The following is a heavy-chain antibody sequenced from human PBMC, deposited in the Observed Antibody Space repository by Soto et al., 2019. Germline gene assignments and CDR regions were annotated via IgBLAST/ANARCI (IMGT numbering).Heavy chain of an antibody. CDR1: GFTFSRYA. D-gene: IGHD3-22*01. CDR2: ISGSGGST. Sequence: PGGSLRLSCAASGFTFSRYAMSWVRQAPGKGLEWVSAISGSGGSTYYADSVKGRFTISRDNSKNTLYLQMNSLRAEDTAVYYYASSTCYYDRSDPPAYWGQRSLVIVSS. CDR3: ASSTCYYDRSDPPAY. V-gene: IGHV3-23*01. J-gene: IGHJ4*02.